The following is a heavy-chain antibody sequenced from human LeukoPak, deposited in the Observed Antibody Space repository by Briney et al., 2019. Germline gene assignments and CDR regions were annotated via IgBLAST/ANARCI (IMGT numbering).Heavy chain of an antibody. CDR3: ARDIHSVAFDI. Sequence: GSLRLSCAASGFTFSSYEMNWVRQAPGKGLEWVSYISGSTTDIYYADSVKGRFTISRDNAKRSVYLQMNSLGVEDTAVYYCARDIHSVAFDIWGQGTMVTVSS. CDR1: GFTFSSYE. V-gene: IGHV3-21*01. J-gene: IGHJ3*02. CDR2: ISGSTTDI.